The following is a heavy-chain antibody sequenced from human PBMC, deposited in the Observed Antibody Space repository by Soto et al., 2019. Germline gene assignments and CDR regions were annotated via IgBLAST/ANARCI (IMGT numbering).Heavy chain of an antibody. D-gene: IGHD3-10*01. CDR1: GYTFTNYG. CDR2: INTYNGNT. CDR3: ARGVGSGTYYNQYNWFDP. J-gene: IGHJ5*02. Sequence: ASVKVSCKASGYTFTNYGISWVRQAPGQGLEWMGWINTYNGNTNHAQKNQGRDTMTTDTSTSTTYMELRSLKTDDTAVYYCARGVGSGTYYNQYNWFDPWGQGTLVTVSS. V-gene: IGHV1-18*01.